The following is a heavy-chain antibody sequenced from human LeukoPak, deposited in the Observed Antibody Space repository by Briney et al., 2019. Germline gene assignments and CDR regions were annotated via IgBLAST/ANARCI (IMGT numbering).Heavy chain of an antibody. Sequence: YPSETLSLTCTVSGGPISSYYWSWIRQPAGKGLEWIGRIYTSGSTNYNPSLKSRVTMSVDTSKNQFSLKLSSVTAADTAVYYCARFGITVVRGGKYYFDYWGQGTLVTVSS. CDR1: GGPISSYY. J-gene: IGHJ4*02. V-gene: IGHV4-4*07. CDR2: IYTSGST. CDR3: ARFGITVVRGGKYYFDY. D-gene: IGHD3-10*01.